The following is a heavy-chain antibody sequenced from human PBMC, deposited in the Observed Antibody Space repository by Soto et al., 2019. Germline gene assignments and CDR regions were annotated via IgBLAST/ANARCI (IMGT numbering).Heavy chain of an antibody. CDR1: GFTFSSYW. Sequence: GGSLRLSCAASGFTFSSYWMSWVRQAPGKGLERVANIKQDGSEKYYVDSVKGRFTISRDNAKNSLYLQMNSLRAEDTAVYYCARKGGIAARRRWFDPWGQGTLVTVSS. D-gene: IGHD6-6*01. CDR3: ARKGGIAARRRWFDP. CDR2: IKQDGSEK. J-gene: IGHJ5*02. V-gene: IGHV3-7*05.